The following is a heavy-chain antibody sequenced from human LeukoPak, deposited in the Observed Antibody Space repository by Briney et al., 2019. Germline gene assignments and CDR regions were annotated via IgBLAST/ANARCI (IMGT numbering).Heavy chain of an antibody. J-gene: IGHJ4*02. CDR1: GFTFSNAW. D-gene: IGHD3-22*01. CDR3: TTGATYYYDCSGQGIDY. Sequence: GGSLRLSCAASGFTFSNAWMSWVRQAPAKGLEWVGRIKIKTDGGTTDYAAPVKGRFTISRDDSKNTLYLQMNSLKTEDTAVYYCTTGATYYYDCSGQGIDYWVQGTLVTVSS. CDR2: IKIKTDGGTT. V-gene: IGHV3-15*01.